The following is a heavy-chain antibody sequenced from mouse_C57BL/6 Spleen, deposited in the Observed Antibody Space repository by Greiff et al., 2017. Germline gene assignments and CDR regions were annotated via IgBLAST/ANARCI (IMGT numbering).Heavy chain of an antibody. D-gene: IGHD1-1*01. CDR1: GFTFSSYG. CDR2: ISSGGSYT. Sequence: EVQLVESGGDLVKPGGSLKLSCAASGFTFSSYGMSWVRQTPDKRLEWVATISSGGSYTYYPDSVKGRFTISRDNAKNTLYLQMSSLKSEDTAMYYCARAYYGSSDDWYFDVWGTGTTVTVAS. V-gene: IGHV5-6*01. J-gene: IGHJ1*03. CDR3: ARAYYGSSDDWYFDV.